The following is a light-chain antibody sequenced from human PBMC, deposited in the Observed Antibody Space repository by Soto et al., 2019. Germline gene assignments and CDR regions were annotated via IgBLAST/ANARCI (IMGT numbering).Light chain of an antibody. V-gene: IGKV1-33*01. CDR1: QDISNY. J-gene: IGKJ4*01. CDR3: QQYDNLPLT. CDR2: DAS. Sequence: FQMTQSPSSLSASVGDRVTITCQASQDISNYLNWYQQKPGKAPKLLIYDASNLETGVPSRFSGSGSGTDFTFTISSLQPEDIATYYCQQYDNLPLTFGGGTKVEIK.